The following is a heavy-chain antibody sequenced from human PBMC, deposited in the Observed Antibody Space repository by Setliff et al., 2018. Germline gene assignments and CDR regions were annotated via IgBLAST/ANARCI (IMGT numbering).Heavy chain of an antibody. J-gene: IGHJ4*02. D-gene: IGHD1-26*01. CDR1: GASITSGGLY. CDR2: ISPSGST. CDR3: ARSPSSGAYWNPRPFYSDY. V-gene: IGHV4-61*09. Sequence: PSETLSLTCSVSGASITSGGLYWTRIRRPAGKGLEWIGHISPSGSTTYNPSVKSRVTISLDTSKNHFSLKLDSVTAADTALYYCARSPSSGAYWNPRPFYSDYWARGTLVTVSS.